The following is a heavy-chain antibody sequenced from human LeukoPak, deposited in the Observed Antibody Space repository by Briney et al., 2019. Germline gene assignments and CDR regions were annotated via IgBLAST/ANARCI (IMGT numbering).Heavy chain of an antibody. V-gene: IGHV3-30*02. J-gene: IGHJ6*03. CDR1: GFTFSSNY. CDR2: IQYDGSNQ. Sequence: GGSLRLSCAASGFTFSSNYMSWVRQAPGKGLEGVAYIQYDGSNQQYADSAKGRFSISRDNSKNMLNLQMNSLRAEDTAVYYCAKDRCSNGIGCLYYYMDVWGKGSTVTIYS. CDR3: AKDRCSNGIGCLYYYMDV. D-gene: IGHD2-8*01.